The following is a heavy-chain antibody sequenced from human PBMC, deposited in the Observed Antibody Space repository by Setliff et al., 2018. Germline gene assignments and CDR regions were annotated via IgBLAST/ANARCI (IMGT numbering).Heavy chain of an antibody. CDR1: GGSVSSGSYY. CDR2: VYTTGST. D-gene: IGHD6-19*01. J-gene: IGHJ2*01. Sequence: SETLSLTCSVSGGSVSSGSYYWSWIRQAAGKGLEWIGHVYTTGSTNYNPSLKSRVSISVDTPNNQFSLKVFSLTAADTAVYFCARSRTTAVKGGVFAVWGRGTLVTVSS. CDR3: ARSRTTAVKGGVFAV. V-gene: IGHV4-61*09.